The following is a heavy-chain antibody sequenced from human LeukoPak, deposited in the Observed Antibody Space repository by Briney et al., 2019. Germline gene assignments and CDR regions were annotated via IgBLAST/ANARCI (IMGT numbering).Heavy chain of an antibody. Sequence: GGSLRLSCAASGFTFSSYSMNWVRQAPGKGLEWVAFIRYDGSNKYYADSVKGRFTISRDNSKNTLYLQMNSLRAEDTAVYYCAKDPSDSSGYYYLNWFDPWGQGTLVTVSS. CDR2: IRYDGSNK. V-gene: IGHV3-30*02. J-gene: IGHJ5*02. CDR3: AKDPSDSSGYYYLNWFDP. CDR1: GFTFSSYS. D-gene: IGHD3-22*01.